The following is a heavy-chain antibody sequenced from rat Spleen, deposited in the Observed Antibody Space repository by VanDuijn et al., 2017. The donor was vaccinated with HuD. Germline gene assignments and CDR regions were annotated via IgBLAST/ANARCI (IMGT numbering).Heavy chain of an antibody. CDR2: MRYNGDT. CDR3: TTHPRY. CDR1: GFSLISNT. D-gene: IGHD3-1*01. J-gene: IGHJ2*01. V-gene: IGHV2-63*01. Sequence: QVQLKESGPGLVQPSQTLSLTCTISGFSLISNTVHWVRQPPGKGLEWMGRMRYNGDTSYNSALKSRLSISRDTSKNQVFLKMNSLQTDDTGTYYCTTHPRYWGQGVMVTVSS.